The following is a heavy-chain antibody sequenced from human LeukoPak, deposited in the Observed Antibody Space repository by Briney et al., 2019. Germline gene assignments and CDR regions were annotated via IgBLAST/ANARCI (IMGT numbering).Heavy chain of an antibody. CDR1: GGSISSYY. D-gene: IGHD2-15*01. CDR3: ARTPSRYCSGGSCYRNWFDP. V-gene: IGHV4-59*12. CDR2: IYYSGST. J-gene: IGHJ5*02. Sequence: SETLSLTCTVSGGSISSYYWSWIRQPPGKGLEWIGYIYYSGSTNYNPSLKSRVTISVDTSKNQFSLKLSSVTAADTAVYYCARTPSRYCSGGSCYRNWFDPWGQGTLVTVSS.